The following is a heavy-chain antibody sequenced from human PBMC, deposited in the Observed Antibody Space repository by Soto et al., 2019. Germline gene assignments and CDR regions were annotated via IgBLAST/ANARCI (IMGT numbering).Heavy chain of an antibody. CDR2: IYYSGST. J-gene: IGHJ4*02. CDR3: ARQGIHYSNYPDY. Sequence: QLQLQESGPGLVKPSETLSLTCTVSGGSISSSSYYWGWIRQPPGKGLEWIGSIYYSGSTYYNPSLKSRVTISVDTSKNQFPLKLSSVTAADTAVYYCARQGIHYSNYPDYWGQGTLVTVSS. V-gene: IGHV4-39*01. CDR1: GGSISSSSYY. D-gene: IGHD4-4*01.